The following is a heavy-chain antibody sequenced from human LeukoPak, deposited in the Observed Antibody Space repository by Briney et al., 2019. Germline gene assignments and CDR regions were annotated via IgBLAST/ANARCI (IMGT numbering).Heavy chain of an antibody. CDR2: INPSGGST. D-gene: IGHD1-26*01. V-gene: IGHV1-46*01. CDR3: ARDTFGGSFKA. J-gene: IGHJ5*02. CDR1: GYTFTSYG. Sequence: ASVKVSCKASGYTFTSYGISWVRQAPGQGLEWMGIINPSGGSTSYAQKFQGRVTMTRDTSTSTVYMELSSLRSEDTAVYCCARDTFGGSFKAWGQGTLVTVSS.